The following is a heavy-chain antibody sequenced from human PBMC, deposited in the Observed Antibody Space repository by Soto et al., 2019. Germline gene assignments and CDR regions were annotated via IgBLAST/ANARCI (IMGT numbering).Heavy chain of an antibody. CDR2: INPNSGGT. Sequence: QVQLVQSGAEVKKPGASVKVSCKASGYTFTGYYMHWVRQAPGQGLEWMGWINPNSGGTNYAQKFQGWVTMTRDTSISTASMELSRLRSDDTAVYYCARDLPGIAAAGMTPWFDPWGQGTLVTVSS. CDR1: GYTFTGYY. J-gene: IGHJ5*02. D-gene: IGHD6-13*01. V-gene: IGHV1-2*04. CDR3: ARDLPGIAAAGMTPWFDP.